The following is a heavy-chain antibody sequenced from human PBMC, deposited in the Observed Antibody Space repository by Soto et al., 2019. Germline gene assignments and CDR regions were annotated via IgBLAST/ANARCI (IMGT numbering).Heavy chain of an antibody. J-gene: IGHJ4*02. CDR1: GGSISSGGYS. D-gene: IGHD3-16*01. Sequence: TLSLTCAVSGGSISSGGYSWSWIRQPPGKGLEWIGYIYHSGSTYYNPSLKSRVTISVDRSKNQFSLKLSSVTAADTAVYYCASGKFLGPLSGGVSYFDYWGQGTLVTVSS. CDR2: IYHSGST. CDR3: ASGKFLGPLSGGVSYFDY. V-gene: IGHV4-30-2*01.